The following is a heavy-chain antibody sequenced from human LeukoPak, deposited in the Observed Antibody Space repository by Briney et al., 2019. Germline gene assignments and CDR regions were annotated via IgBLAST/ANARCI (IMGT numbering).Heavy chain of an antibody. CDR2: INHSGST. J-gene: IGHJ4*02. V-gene: IGHV4-34*01. CDR3: ARHRGIFASTPFDY. Sequence: SETLSLTCAVYGGSFSGYYWSWIRQPPGKGLEWIGEINHSGSTNYNPSLKSRVTISVDTSKNQFSLKLSSVTAADTAVYYCARHRGIFASTPFDYWGQGTLVTVSS. CDR1: GGSFSGYY. D-gene: IGHD3-3*01.